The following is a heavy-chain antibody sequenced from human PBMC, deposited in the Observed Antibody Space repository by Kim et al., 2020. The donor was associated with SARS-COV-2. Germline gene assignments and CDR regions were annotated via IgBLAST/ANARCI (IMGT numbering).Heavy chain of an antibody. CDR2: GSDK. Sequence: GSDKYYVDSVKGRFTISRDNAKNSLYLQMNSLGAEDTAVYYCAGERPANYWGQGTLVTVSS. V-gene: IGHV3-7*01. J-gene: IGHJ4*02. CDR3: AGERPANY.